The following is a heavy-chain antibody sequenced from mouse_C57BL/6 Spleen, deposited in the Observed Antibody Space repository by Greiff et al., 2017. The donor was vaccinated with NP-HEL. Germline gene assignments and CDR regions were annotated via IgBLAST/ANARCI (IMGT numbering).Heavy chain of an antibody. V-gene: IGHV5-6*01. CDR1: GFTFSSYG. CDR3: ARHRNYSNSWFAY. CDR2: ISSGGSYT. J-gene: IGHJ3*01. Sequence: VQLKESGGDLVKPGGSLKLSCAASGFTFSSYGMSWVRQTPDKRLEWVATISSGGSYTYYPDSVKGRFTISRDNAKNTLYLQMSSLKSEDTAMYYCARHRNYSNSWFAYWGQGTLVTVSA. D-gene: IGHD2-5*01.